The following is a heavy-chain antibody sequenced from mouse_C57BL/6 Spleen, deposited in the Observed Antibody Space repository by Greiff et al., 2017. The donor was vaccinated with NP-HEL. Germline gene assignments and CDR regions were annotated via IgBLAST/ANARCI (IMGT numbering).Heavy chain of an antibody. V-gene: IGHV1-64*01. J-gene: IGHJ4*01. CDR2: IHPNSGST. CDR3: ASSITTVDYYAMDY. CDR1: GYTFTSYW. Sequence: QVQLQQSGAELVKPGASVKLSCKASGYTFTSYWMHWVKQRPGQGLEWIGMIHPNSGSTNYNEKFKSKATLTVDKSSSTAYMQLSSLTSEDSAVYYCASSITTVDYYAMDYWGQGTSVTVSS. D-gene: IGHD1-1*01.